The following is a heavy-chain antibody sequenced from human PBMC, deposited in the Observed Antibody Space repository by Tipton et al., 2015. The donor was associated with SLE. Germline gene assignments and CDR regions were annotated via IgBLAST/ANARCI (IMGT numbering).Heavy chain of an antibody. Sequence: SGFTVSNNYMGWVRQAPGEGLQWVSIIHSGGTIYYADSVKGRFTISRHNSENTLFLQMNSLGPEDTAVYYCARGPVISWRSRATHLDYWGQGTLVAVSS. CDR2: IHSGGTI. J-gene: IGHJ4*02. CDR3: ARGPVISWRSRATHLDY. V-gene: IGHV3-53*04. D-gene: IGHD3-3*01. CDR1: GFTVSNNY.